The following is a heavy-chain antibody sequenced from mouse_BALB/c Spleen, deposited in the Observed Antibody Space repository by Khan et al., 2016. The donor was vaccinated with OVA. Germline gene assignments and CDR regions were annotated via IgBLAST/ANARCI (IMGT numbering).Heavy chain of an antibody. CDR1: GFSLTDYG. V-gene: IGHV2-6-5*01. Sequence: VQLQESGPGLVAPSQSLSITCTVSGFSLTDYGVSWIRQPPGKGLEWLGVIWGGGSTYYNSALKSRLSISKDNSKSQVFLKTNSLQTDDTAMYYCAKGIWSYYYAMDYWGQGTSVTVSS. CDR2: IWGGGST. J-gene: IGHJ4*01. D-gene: IGHD1-1*02. CDR3: AKGIWSYYYAMDY.